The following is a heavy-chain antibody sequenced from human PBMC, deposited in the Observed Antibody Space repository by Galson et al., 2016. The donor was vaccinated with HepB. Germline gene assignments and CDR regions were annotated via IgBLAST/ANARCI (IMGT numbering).Heavy chain of an antibody. J-gene: IGHJ4*02. CDR3: ARESEEMASTAYFDC. CDR2: IWSDGKNK. D-gene: IGHD5/OR15-5a*01. Sequence: QAPGKGLEWVAVIWSDGKNKYYLDSVKGRFTISRDNSKNTLHLQMTSLRAEDTGVYYCARESEEMASTAYFDCWGQGTLVTVSS. V-gene: IGHV3-33*01.